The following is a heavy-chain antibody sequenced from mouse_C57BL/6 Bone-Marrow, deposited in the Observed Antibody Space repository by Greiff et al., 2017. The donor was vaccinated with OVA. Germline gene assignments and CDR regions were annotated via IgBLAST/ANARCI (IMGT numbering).Heavy chain of an antibody. D-gene: IGHD2-2*01. CDR3: GRGRLRD. CDR1: GYTFTSYW. CDR2: IDPSDSYT. Sequence: QVQLQQPGAELVKPGASVKLSCKASGYTFTSYWMQWVKQRPGQGLEWIGEIDPSDSYTNYNQKFKGKATLTVDTSSSTAYMQPSSLKSEDSAVYYCGRGRLRDWGQGTNLTVSS. V-gene: IGHV1-50*01. J-gene: IGHJ2*01.